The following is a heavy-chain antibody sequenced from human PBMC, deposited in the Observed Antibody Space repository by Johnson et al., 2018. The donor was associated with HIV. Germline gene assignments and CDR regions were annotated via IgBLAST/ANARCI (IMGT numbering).Heavy chain of an antibody. CDR2: INRNTDGSDT. CDR1: GFTFSNAW. CDR3: ARPYDRSGGGAFDI. V-gene: IGHV3-74*02. J-gene: IGHJ3*02. D-gene: IGHD3-22*01. Sequence: VQLVESGGGLVQPGGSLRLSCAASGFTFSNAWMSWVRQAPGKGLEWVARINRNTDGSDTRYADSVKGRFTISRDNSKNTLYLQMNSLRAEDTAVYYCARPYDRSGGGAFDIWGQGTMVTVSS.